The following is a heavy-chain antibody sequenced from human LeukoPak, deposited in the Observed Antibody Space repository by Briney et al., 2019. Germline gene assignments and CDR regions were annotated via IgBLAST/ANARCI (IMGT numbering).Heavy chain of an antibody. J-gene: IGHJ4*02. Sequence: SETLSLTCTVSGGSISSYYRSWIRQPPGKGLEWIGYIYYSGSTNYNPSLKSRVTISVDTSKNQFSLKLSSVTAADTAVYYCARYHITMVRGVKNYFDYWGQGTLVTVSS. CDR3: ARYHITMVRGVKNYFDY. D-gene: IGHD3-10*01. V-gene: IGHV4-59*08. CDR2: IYYSGST. CDR1: GGSISSYY.